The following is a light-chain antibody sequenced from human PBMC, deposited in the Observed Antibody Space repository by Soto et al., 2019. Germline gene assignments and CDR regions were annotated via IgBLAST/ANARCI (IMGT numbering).Light chain of an antibody. J-gene: IGKJ5*01. CDR3: QQSYSTHSIT. Sequence: DIQMTQSPSSLSASVGDRVAITWRASQSISSYLNWYQQKPGKAPKLLIYAASSLQSGVPSRFSGSGSGTDLTLTISSLQPEDFATYYCQQSYSTHSITFGQGTRLDIK. CDR1: QSISSY. V-gene: IGKV1-39*01. CDR2: AAS.